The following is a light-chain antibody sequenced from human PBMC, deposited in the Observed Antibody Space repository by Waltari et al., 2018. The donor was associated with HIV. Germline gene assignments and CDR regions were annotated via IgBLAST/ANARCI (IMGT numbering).Light chain of an antibody. J-gene: IGLJ3*02. V-gene: IGLV1-40*01. Sequence: QSVLTQPPSVSGAPGQSITISCSGGSSNIGAPYDVHWYQQLPGRAPRLLICADKGPPPGVSDRFAGSRSVTSASLAIAGLQSEDEGDYYCQSYDSGLSGLVFGGGTRLTVL. CDR1: SSNIGAPYD. CDR2: ADK. CDR3: QSYDSGLSGLV.